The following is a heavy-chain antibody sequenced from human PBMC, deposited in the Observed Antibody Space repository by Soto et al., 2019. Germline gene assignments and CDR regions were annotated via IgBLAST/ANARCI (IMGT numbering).Heavy chain of an antibody. Sequence: SETLSLTCTVSGGSISSYYRSWIRQPPGKGLEWIGYIYYSGSTNYNPSLKSRVTISVDTSKNQFSLKLSSVTAADTAVYYCGRKRAYCSGGSCWYYYMDVWGKGTTVTVSS. D-gene: IGHD2-15*01. CDR3: GRKRAYCSGGSCWYYYMDV. CDR1: GGSISSYY. J-gene: IGHJ6*03. CDR2: IYYSGST. V-gene: IGHV4-59*01.